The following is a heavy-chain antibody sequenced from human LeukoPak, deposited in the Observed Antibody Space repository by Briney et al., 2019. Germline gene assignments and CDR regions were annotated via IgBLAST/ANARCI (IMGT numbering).Heavy chain of an antibody. Sequence: ASVEVSCKASGYTFSSHYMHWVRQAPGQGLEWMGGISPSGDTTFYAQRFQGRLTMTRDTSTSIVYMELSSLRSEDTAVYYCAREAITLTNFDYWGQGTLVTVSS. V-gene: IGHV1-46*01. CDR3: AREAITLTNFDY. D-gene: IGHD1-26*01. J-gene: IGHJ4*02. CDR1: GYTFSSHY. CDR2: ISPSGDTT.